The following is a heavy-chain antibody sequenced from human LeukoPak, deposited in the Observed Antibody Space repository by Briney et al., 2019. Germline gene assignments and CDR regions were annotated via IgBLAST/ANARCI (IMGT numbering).Heavy chain of an antibody. V-gene: IGHV4-38-2*02. Sequence: SETLSLTCTVSGYSISSGYYWGWIRQPPGKGLEWIGSIYHSGSTYYNPSLKSRVTISVDTSKNQSSLKLSSVTAADTAVYYCARRDSSGWYEEYFQHWGQGTLVTVSS. D-gene: IGHD6-19*01. J-gene: IGHJ1*01. CDR3: ARRDSSGWYEEYFQH. CDR2: IYHSGST. CDR1: GYSISSGYY.